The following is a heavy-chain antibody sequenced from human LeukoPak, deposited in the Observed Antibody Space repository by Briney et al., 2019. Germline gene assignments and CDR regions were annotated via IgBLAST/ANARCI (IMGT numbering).Heavy chain of an antibody. CDR2: ISYDGSNK. CDR1: AFTFSRYG. V-gene: IGHV3-30*18. CDR3: AKDPDYGDVPYYYYMDV. D-gene: IGHD4-17*01. J-gene: IGHJ6*03. Sequence: GGSLRLSCAASAFTFSRYGMHWVRQAPGKGLEWVAVISYDGSNKYYADSVKGRFTISRDNSKNTLYLQMNSLRAEDTAVYYCAKDPDYGDVPYYYYMDVWGKGTTVTVSS.